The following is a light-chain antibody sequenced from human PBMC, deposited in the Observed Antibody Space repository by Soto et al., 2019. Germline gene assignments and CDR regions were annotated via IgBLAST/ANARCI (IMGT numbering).Light chain of an antibody. CDR3: QQYNSWPRGT. CDR2: GAS. Sequence: EIVMTQSPATLSVSPGERATLSCRASQSVSSILAWYQQKPGQPPSLLIYGASTRATGIPARFSGSGSGTEFTLTISSLQSEDFAVHYCQQYNSWPRGTFGQGTKVEI. CDR1: QSVSSI. J-gene: IGKJ1*01. V-gene: IGKV3-15*01.